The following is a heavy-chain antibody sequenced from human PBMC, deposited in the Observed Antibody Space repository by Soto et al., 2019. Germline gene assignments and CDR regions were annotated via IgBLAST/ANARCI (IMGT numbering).Heavy chain of an antibody. CDR3: VTYRASLVAGTRNFDY. D-gene: IGHD5-12*01. CDR2: IYPGDSDT. J-gene: IGHJ4*02. CDR1: GYSFTSYW. Sequence: GESLKISCKGSGYSFTSYWIGWVRQMPGKGLEWMGIIYPGDSDTRYSPSFQGQVTISADKSISTAYLQWSSLKASDTAMYYCVTYRASLVAGTRNFDYWGQGTLVTVSS. V-gene: IGHV5-51*01.